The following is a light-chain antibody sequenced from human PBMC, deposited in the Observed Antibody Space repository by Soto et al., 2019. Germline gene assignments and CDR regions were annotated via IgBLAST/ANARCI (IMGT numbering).Light chain of an antibody. CDR1: QRVSSY. Sequence: EIVLTQSPATLSLSPGERATLSCRASQRVSSYLALYQQKPGQAPRLLIYDASNRATGIPARFSGGGSGTDFTLTISSLEPEDFAVYYCQQRFNWPRFTFGQGTKLEIK. CDR2: DAS. J-gene: IGKJ2*01. CDR3: QQRFNWPRFT. V-gene: IGKV3-11*01.